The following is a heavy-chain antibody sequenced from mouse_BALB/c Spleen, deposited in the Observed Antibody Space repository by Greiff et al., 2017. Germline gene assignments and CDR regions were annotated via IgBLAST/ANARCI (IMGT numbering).Heavy chain of an antibody. J-gene: IGHJ3*01. Sequence: EVQLVESGGGLVQPGGSLKLSCAASGFTFSSYGMSWVRQTPDKRLELVATINSNGGSTYYPDSVKGRFTISRDNAKNTLYLQMSSLKSEDTAMYYCARGGYYGSRNSSWFAYWGQGTLVTVSA. CDR2: INSNGGST. D-gene: IGHD1-1*01. V-gene: IGHV5-6-3*01. CDR1: GFTFSSYG. CDR3: ARGGYYGSRNSSWFAY.